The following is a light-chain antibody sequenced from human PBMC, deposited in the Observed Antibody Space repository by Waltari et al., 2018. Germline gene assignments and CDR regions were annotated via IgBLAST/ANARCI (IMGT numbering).Light chain of an antibody. CDR3: NSYTATNILV. Sequence: QSALTQPASVSGSPGQSITIPCTGTSSDVGAYYHVSWYQQRPGKAPKPMIYDVSSRPEGVSNRFSASKSGNTASLTISGLQPEDEAYYYCNSYTATNILVFGGGTKVTVL. CDR1: SSDVGAYYH. V-gene: IGLV2-14*03. CDR2: DVS. J-gene: IGLJ2*01.